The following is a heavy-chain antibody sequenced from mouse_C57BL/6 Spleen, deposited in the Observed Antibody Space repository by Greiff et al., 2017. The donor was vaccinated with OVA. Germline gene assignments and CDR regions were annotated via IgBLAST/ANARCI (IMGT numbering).Heavy chain of an antibody. Sequence: DVKLQESGPGLVKPSQSLSLTCSVTGYSITSGSYWNWIRPFPGNKLEWMGYISYDGSNNYHPSLKNRISISRDTAKNQFFLKLNSVTTEDTATYYCARKEGYYYAMDYWGQGTSVTVSA. J-gene: IGHJ4*01. D-gene: IGHD2-2*01. CDR1: GYSITSGSY. CDR2: ISYDGSN. CDR3: ARKEGYYYAMDY. V-gene: IGHV3-6*01.